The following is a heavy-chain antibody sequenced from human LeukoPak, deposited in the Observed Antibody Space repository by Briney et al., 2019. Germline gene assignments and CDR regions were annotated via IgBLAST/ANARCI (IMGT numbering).Heavy chain of an antibody. V-gene: IGHV4-31*03. CDR2: IYYSGST. J-gene: IGHJ4*02. CDR1: GGSISSGGYY. Sequence: PSETLSLTCTVSGGSISSGGYYWSWIRQHPGKGLEWIGCIYYSGSTYYNPSLKSRVTISVDKSKNQFSLKLSSVTAADTAVYYCAKDNGDYGSFDYWGQGTLVTVSS. CDR3: AKDNGDYGSFDY. D-gene: IGHD4-17*01.